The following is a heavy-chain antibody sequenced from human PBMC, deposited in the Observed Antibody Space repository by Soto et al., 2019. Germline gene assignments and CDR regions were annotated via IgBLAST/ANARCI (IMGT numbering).Heavy chain of an antibody. CDR1: GFTFSSYS. J-gene: IGHJ4*02. Sequence: PGGSLRLSCAASGFTFSSYSMNWVRQAPGKGLEWVSYISSGRNTIYYADSVKGRFTISRDNAKNSVYLQMNSLRDDDTAVYFCAGENVAVPAYFWGQGTLVTVSS. D-gene: IGHD6-19*01. CDR3: AGENVAVPAYF. V-gene: IGHV3-48*02. CDR2: ISSGRNTI.